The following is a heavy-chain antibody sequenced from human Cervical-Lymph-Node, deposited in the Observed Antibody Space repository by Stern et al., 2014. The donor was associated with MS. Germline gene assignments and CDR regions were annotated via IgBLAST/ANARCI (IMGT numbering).Heavy chain of an antibody. CDR3: GKRGSSPMDY. V-gene: IGHV3-23*04. J-gene: IGHJ4*02. D-gene: IGHD3-10*01. CDR1: GFTFSRYA. CDR2: FSSGGDDT. Sequence: EMQLVESGGGLVQPGGSLRLTCAASGFTFSRYAMSWVRQAPGKGLEWVSTFSSGGDDTYYADSVKGRFTISRDNSNNTVYLQMNSLRAEDTAVYYCGKRGSSPMDYWGRGTLVIVSS.